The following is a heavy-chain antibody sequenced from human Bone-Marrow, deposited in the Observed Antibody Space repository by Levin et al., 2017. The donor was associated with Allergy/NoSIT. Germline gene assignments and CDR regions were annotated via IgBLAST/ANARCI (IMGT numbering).Heavy chain of an antibody. Sequence: SETLSLTCTVSGGPISRGGDYWNWIRQVPGKGLEWIGNIYYSGRPSYNPSLRGRATISVDTTKDQLLLQLTSLTAADTAVYYCARDLGGFGVYDTPYWYLDLWGRGILVTVSS. D-gene: IGHD5/OR15-5a*01. J-gene: IGHJ2*01. CDR1: GGPISRGGDY. CDR3: ARDLGGFGVYDTPYWYLDL. V-gene: IGHV4-31*03. CDR2: IYYSGRP.